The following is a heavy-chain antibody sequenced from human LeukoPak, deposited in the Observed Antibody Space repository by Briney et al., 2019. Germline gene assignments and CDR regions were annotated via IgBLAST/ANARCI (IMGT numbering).Heavy chain of an antibody. Sequence: GRSLRLSCAASGFTFDDYAMHWVRQAPGKGLEWVSGISWNSGSIGYADSVKGRFTISRDNAKNSLYLRMNSLRAEDTALYYCAKDISLYYYDSSGYSQLDYWGQGTLVTVSS. CDR2: ISWNSGSI. V-gene: IGHV3-9*01. J-gene: IGHJ4*02. CDR1: GFTFDDYA. CDR3: AKDISLYYYDSSGYSQLDY. D-gene: IGHD3-22*01.